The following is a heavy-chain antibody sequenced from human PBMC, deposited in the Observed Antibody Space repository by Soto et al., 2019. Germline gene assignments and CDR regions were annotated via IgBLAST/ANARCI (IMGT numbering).Heavy chain of an antibody. J-gene: IGHJ5*02. CDR2: IYHSGST. CDR3: ARDRYNWNYREWWFDP. V-gene: IGHV4-34*01. CDR1: GGSFSGYY. Sequence: TSETLSLTCAVYGGSFSGYYWSWVRQPPGKGLEWIGEIYHSGSTNYNPSLKSRVTISVDKSKNQFSLKLSSVTAADTAVYYCARDRYNWNYREWWFDPWGQGTLVTVSS. D-gene: IGHD1-7*01.